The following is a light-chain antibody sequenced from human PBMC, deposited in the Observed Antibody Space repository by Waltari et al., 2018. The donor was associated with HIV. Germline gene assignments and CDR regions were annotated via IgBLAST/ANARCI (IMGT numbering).Light chain of an antibody. CDR2: WAS. CDR3: QQYYSTPYT. V-gene: IGKV4-1*01. J-gene: IGKJ2*01. Sequence: DIVMTQSPDALAVSLGERATINCKSSQSLLYTSNNRNYLAWYQQKPGQPPKLLIYWASTRESGVPDRFSGSGSGTDFTLTITSLQAEDVAVYSCQQYYSTPYTFGQGTKLEIK. CDR1: QSLLYTSNNRNY.